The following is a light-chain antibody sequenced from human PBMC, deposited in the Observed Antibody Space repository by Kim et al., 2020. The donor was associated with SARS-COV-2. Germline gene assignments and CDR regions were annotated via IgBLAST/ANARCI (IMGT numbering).Light chain of an antibody. J-gene: IGLJ2*01. CDR1: SGSIASNY. V-gene: IGLV6-57*03. Sequence: KTGTVSCTRSSGSIASNYAQWYQQRPGSAPTTVIYEDNQRPSGVPDRFSGSIDSSSNSASLTISGLKTEDEADYYCQSYDSSNPVVFGGGTQLTVL. CDR2: EDN. CDR3: QSYDSSNPVV.